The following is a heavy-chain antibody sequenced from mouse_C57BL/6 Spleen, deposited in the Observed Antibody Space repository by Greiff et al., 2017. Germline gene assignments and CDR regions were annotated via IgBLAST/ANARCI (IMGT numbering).Heavy chain of an antibody. CDR3: ARTDGNYVHYAMDY. CDR1: GYTFTDYY. CDR2: INPNNGGT. Sequence: EVQLQQSGPELVKPGASVKISCKASGYTFTDYYMNWVKQSHGKSLEWIGDINPNNGGTSYNQKFKGKATLTLDKASSTAYMELRSLTSEDSAVYYCARTDGNYVHYAMDYWGQGTSVTVSS. J-gene: IGHJ4*01. D-gene: IGHD2-1*01. V-gene: IGHV1-26*01.